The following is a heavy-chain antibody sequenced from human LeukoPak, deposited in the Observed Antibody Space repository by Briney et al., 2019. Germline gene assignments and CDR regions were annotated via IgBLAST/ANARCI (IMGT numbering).Heavy chain of an antibody. CDR1: GGTFSSYT. Sequence: SVKVACKPSGGTFSSYTISWVRQAPGQGVERMGRIIPILGIANSAQKFQGRVTITADKSTRTAYMELSSVRSEDTAVYSCARDLGIAVAGNWFDPWGQGTLVTVSS. CDR3: ARDLGIAVAGNWFDP. V-gene: IGHV1-69*04. CDR2: IIPILGIA. D-gene: IGHD6-19*01. J-gene: IGHJ5*02.